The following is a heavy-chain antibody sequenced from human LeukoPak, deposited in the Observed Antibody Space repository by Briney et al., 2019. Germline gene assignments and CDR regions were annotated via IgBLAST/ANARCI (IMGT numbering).Heavy chain of an antibody. CDR1: GHTFTRYG. CDR2: ISGYNGNT. Sequence: ASVKVSCKASGHTFTRYGISWVRQAPGQGLGWRAWISGYNGNTNNAQNVQGRLTMTTDTSTSTAYMEDRGLRSDDTAVYYCARRSYYSDSRGDDAYDVWGQGTMVTVSS. D-gene: IGHD3-22*01. CDR3: ARRSYYSDSRGDDAYDV. V-gene: IGHV1-18*04. J-gene: IGHJ3*01.